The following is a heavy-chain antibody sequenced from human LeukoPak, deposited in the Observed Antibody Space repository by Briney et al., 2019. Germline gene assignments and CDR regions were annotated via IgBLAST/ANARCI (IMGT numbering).Heavy chain of an antibody. Sequence: GGSLRLSCAASGFTFSSYWMRWVRQAPGKGLEWVANIKQDGSEKNYVDSVKGRFTISRDNSKNTLYLQMNSLRAEDTAVYYCARVLVAAYYGMDVWGQGTTVTVSS. V-gene: IGHV3-7*03. CDR2: IKQDGSEK. CDR1: GFTFSSYW. CDR3: ARVLVAAYYGMDV. J-gene: IGHJ6*02. D-gene: IGHD2-15*01.